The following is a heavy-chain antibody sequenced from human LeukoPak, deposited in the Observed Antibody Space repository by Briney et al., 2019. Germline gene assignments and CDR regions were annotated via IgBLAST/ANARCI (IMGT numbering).Heavy chain of an antibody. Sequence: GGSLRLSCAASGFTFSSYAMSWVRQAPGKGLEWVSVISVSGSRAYYADFVKGRFTVSRDNSKNTVLLQMNSLRVEDTAVYYCTKDHDGMHAWGQGTMVTVSS. CDR2: ISVSGSRA. J-gene: IGHJ6*02. CDR3: TKDHDGMHA. V-gene: IGHV3-23*01. CDR1: GFTFSSYA.